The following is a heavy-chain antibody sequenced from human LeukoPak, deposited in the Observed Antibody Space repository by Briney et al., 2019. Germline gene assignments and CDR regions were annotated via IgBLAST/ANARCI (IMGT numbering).Heavy chain of an antibody. CDR2: ISSNGGST. CDR3: ARESIVGATGAFDI. J-gene: IGHJ3*02. CDR1: GFTVSSNY. Sequence: GGSLRLSCAASGFTVSSNYMSWVRQAPGKGLEYVSAISSNGGSTYYANSVKGRFTISRDNSKNTLYLQMGSLGAEDMAVYYCARESIVGATGAFDIWGQGTMVAVSS. V-gene: IGHV3-64*01. D-gene: IGHD1-26*01.